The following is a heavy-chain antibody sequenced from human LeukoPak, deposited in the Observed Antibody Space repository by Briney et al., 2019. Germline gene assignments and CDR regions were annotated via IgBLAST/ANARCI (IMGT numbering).Heavy chain of an antibody. Sequence: GGSLRLSCAASGFTFDDYAMHWVRQGPGKGLEWVSLISWDGGSTYYADSVKGRFTISRDNSKNTLYLQMNSLRAEDTAVYYCARTGSGWYLGYYFDYWGQGTLVTVSS. D-gene: IGHD6-19*01. CDR3: ARTGSGWYLGYYFDY. CDR1: GFTFDDYA. CDR2: ISWDGGST. V-gene: IGHV3-43*02. J-gene: IGHJ4*02.